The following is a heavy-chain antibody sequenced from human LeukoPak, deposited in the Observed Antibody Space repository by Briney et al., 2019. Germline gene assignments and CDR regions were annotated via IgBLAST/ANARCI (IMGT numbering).Heavy chain of an antibody. V-gene: IGHV4-59*01. CDR1: DGSISSYY. D-gene: IGHD3-10*01. CDR3: ARYDGDYFDH. CDR2: IYYSGST. J-gene: IGHJ4*02. Sequence: PSETLSLTCTVSDGSISSYYWSWIRQPPGKGLEWIGYIYYSGSTNYNPSLKSRVTISVDTSKNQFSLKLSSVTAADMAVYYCARYDGDYFDHWGQGTLVTVSS.